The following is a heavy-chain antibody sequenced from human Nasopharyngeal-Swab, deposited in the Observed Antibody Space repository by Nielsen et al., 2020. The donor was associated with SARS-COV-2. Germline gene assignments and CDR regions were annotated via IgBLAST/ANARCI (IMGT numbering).Heavy chain of an antibody. V-gene: IGHV3-23*01. J-gene: IGHJ6*02. CDR3: ARDLYRQQWPLYNHYGMDV. CDR1: GFTFSNFA. CDR2: ISGGSDST. D-gene: IGHD6-19*01. Sequence: GESLKISSAASGFTFSNFAMSWVRQAPGKGLEWVSVISGGSDSTYYTDSVRRRFTIPRDNSKNTLYLQMNSLRAEDTAVYYCARDLYRQQWPLYNHYGMDVWGQGTTVTVSS.